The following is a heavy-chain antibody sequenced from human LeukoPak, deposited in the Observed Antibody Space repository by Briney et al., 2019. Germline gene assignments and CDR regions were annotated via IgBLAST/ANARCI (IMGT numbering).Heavy chain of an antibody. Sequence: PGGSLRLSCAASGFTFSSYSMNWVRQAPGKGLEWVSSISSSSSYIYYADSVKGRFTISRDNAKNSLYLQMNSLRAEDTAVYYCARGYSLAAGTSDYWGQGTLVTVSS. CDR2: ISSSSSYI. D-gene: IGHD6-13*01. CDR3: ARGYSLAAGTSDY. J-gene: IGHJ4*02. V-gene: IGHV3-21*01. CDR1: GFTFSSYS.